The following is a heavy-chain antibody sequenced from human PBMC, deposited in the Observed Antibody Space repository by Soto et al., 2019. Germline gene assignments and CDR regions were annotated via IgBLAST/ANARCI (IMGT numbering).Heavy chain of an antibody. J-gene: IGHJ6*02. D-gene: IGHD2-2*01. V-gene: IGHV1-69*12. Sequence: QVQLVQSGAEVKKPGSSVKVSCKASGGTFSSYAISWVRQAPGQGLEWMGGIIPIFGTANYAQKFQGRVTITADESTSTAYMELSSLRSEDTAVYYCARVDCISTSCYAFYYYYGMDVWGQGTTVTVSS. CDR1: GGTFSSYA. CDR3: ARVDCISTSCYAFYYYYGMDV. CDR2: IIPIFGTA.